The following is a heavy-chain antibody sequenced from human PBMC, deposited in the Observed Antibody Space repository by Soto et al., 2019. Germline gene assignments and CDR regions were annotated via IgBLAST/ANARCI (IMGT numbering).Heavy chain of an antibody. CDR3: ARRRIAARHVDY. Sequence: SETLSLTCAVYGGSFSGYYWSWIRQPPGKGLEWIGEINHSGSTNYNPSLKSRVTISVDTSKNQFSLKLSSVTAADTAVYYCARRRIAARHVDYWGQGTLVTVSS. CDR1: GGSFSGYY. D-gene: IGHD6-6*01. V-gene: IGHV4-34*01. J-gene: IGHJ4*02. CDR2: INHSGST.